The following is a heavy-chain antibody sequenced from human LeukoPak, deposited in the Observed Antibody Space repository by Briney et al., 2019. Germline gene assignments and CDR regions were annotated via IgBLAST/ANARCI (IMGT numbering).Heavy chain of an antibody. CDR3: ARGRFSST. J-gene: IGHJ5*02. Sequence: GGSLRLSCAASGFTFSSYSMNWVRQAPGKGLEWVSSISSSSSYIYYADSVKGRFTISGDNAKSSLYPQMNSLRAEDTAVYYCARGRFSSTWGQGTLVTVSS. CDR2: ISSSSSYI. V-gene: IGHV3-21*01. D-gene: IGHD6-19*01. CDR1: GFTFSSYS.